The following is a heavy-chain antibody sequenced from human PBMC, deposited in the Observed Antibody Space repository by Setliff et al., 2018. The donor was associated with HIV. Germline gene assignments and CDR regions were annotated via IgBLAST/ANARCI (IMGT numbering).Heavy chain of an antibody. CDR2: VIPILGMT. J-gene: IGHJ3*02. D-gene: IGHD2-8*01. Sequence: ASVKVSCKASGGTFNNYTITWVRQAPGQGLEWMGRVIPILGMTNYAQKFQGRVTITADKSTSTAYMELNSLRSEETAMYYCARDLGYCTNGACPLTAEGAFDIWGQGTMVT. CDR1: GGTFNNYT. CDR3: ARDLGYCTNGACPLTAEGAFDI. V-gene: IGHV1-69*04.